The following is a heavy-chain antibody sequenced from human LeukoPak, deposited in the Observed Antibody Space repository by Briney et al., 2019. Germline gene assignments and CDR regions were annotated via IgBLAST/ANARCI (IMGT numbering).Heavy chain of an antibody. CDR2: ISSSSSTI. D-gene: IGHD3-3*01. J-gene: IGHJ4*02. V-gene: IGHV3-48*01. Sequence: GGSLRLSCAASGFTFSSYIMNWVRQAPGKGLEWVSYISSSSSTIYYADSVKGRFTISRDNAKNSLYLQMNSLRAEDTAVYYCARSNYDFWSGYYTEGGYFDYWGQGTLVTVSS. CDR1: GFTFSSYI. CDR3: ARSNYDFWSGYYTEGGYFDY.